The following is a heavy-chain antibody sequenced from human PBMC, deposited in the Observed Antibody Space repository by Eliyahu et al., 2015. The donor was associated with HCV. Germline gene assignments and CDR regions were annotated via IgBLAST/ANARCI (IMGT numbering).Heavy chain of an antibody. CDR2: VDPRDSDT. CDR3: ARQTSGMVAADFAGLGH. D-gene: IGHD2-15*01. J-gene: IGHJ4*02. V-gene: IGHV5-51*01. Sequence: EVRLEQSRAEVRQPGESLKISCQGSGLRLAGYWVHWVRQMPGKGLEWIGVVDPRDSDTRYSPSFRGHVTFSADTSINTVYLQWSSLKASDSAMYFCARQTSGMVAADFAGLGHWGRGTLVTVSS. CDR1: GLRLAGYW.